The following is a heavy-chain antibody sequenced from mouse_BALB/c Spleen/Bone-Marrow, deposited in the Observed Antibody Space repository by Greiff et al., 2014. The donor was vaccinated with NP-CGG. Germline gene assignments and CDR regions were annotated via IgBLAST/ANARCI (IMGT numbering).Heavy chain of an antibody. Sequence: VQLQQSGAELVKPGASVKLSCTASGFNIKDTYMHWVKQRPEQGLEWIGRIDPANGNTKYDPKFQGKATIPADTSSNTAYLQLSSLTSEDTAVYYWARLDLFAYWGQGTLVTVSA. CDR3: ARLDLFAY. V-gene: IGHV14-3*02. CDR2: IDPANGNT. J-gene: IGHJ3*01. CDR1: GFNIKDTY.